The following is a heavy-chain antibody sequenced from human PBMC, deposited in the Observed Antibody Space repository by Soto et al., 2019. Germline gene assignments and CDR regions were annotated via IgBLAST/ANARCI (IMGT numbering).Heavy chain of an antibody. V-gene: IGHV4-59*01. J-gene: IGHJ6*03. CDR2: IYYSGST. CDR3: ARAYGSGSYYGGLWYYYMDV. Sequence: SETLSLTCTVSGGSISSYYWSWIRQPPGKGLEWIGYIYYSGSTNYNPSLKSRVTISVDTSKNQFSLKLSSVTAADTAVYYCARAYGSGSYYGGLWYYYMDVWGKGTTVTVSS. D-gene: IGHD3-10*01. CDR1: GGSISSYY.